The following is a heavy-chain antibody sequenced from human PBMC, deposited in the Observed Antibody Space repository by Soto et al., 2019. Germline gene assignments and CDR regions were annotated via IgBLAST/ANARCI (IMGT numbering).Heavy chain of an antibody. V-gene: IGHV4-34*01. CDR2: INHSGST. J-gene: IGHJ6*02. D-gene: IGHD3-10*01. Sequence: SDTLAVTSRVEDWYFSCYYLIWISPNPGKGLEWIGEINHSGSTNYNPSLKSRVTISVDTSKNQFSLKLSSVTAADTAVYYCARRQLLWVGENCYYGMDVWGQGTTVTVSS. CDR1: DWYFSCYY. CDR3: ARRQLLWVGENCYYGMDV.